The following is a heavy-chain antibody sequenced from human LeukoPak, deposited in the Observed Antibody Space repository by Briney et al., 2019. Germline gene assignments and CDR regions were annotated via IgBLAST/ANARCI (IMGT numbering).Heavy chain of an antibody. J-gene: IGHJ4*02. CDR3: TKERRRDDILTGSFSD. V-gene: IGHV3-30*04. D-gene: IGHD3-9*01. CDR2: ISSDGSNK. Sequence: PGGSLRLSCAASTFTFSSYAMHWVRQAPGKGLEWVTVISSDGSNKYYADSVKGRFTISRDNSKNTLYLQMNSLRAEDTAVYYCTKERRRDDILTGSFSDWGQGILVTVSS. CDR1: TFTFSSYA.